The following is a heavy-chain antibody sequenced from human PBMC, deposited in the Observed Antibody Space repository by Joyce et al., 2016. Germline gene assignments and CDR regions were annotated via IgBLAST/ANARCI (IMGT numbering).Heavy chain of an antibody. CDR3: AKADYGDKIDAFDI. CDR2: ISSSSSTI. D-gene: IGHD4-17*01. J-gene: IGHJ3*02. CDR1: GFTFSGYS. Sequence: EVQLVESGGGLVQPGGSLRLSCAASGFTFSGYSMNWVRQAPGKGLEWVSYISSSSSTIYYADSVKGRFTISSDNAKNSLYLQMNSLRAEDTAVYYCAKADYGDKIDAFDIWGQGTMVTVSS. V-gene: IGHV3-48*01.